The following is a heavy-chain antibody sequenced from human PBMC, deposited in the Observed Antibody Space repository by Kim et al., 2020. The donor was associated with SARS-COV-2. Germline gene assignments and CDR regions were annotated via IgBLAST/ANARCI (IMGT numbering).Heavy chain of an antibody. D-gene: IGHD6-6*01. CDR3: ARASIAAR. J-gene: IGHJ4*02. CDR1: GFTFSSYS. Sequence: GGSLRLSCAASGFTFSSYSMNWVRQAPGKGLEWVSSISSSTNYIYYADSVKGRFTISRDNAKKSLYLQMNSLRAEDTAVYYCARASIAARWGQGTLVTVS. V-gene: IGHV3-21*01. CDR2: ISSSTNYI.